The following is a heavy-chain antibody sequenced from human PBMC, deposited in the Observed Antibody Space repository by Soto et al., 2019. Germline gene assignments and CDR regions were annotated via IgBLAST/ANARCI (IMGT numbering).Heavy chain of an antibody. Sequence: GASVKVSCKASGYTFTSYGISWVRQAPGQGLEWMGWVSACNGNTNYAQKLQGRVTMTTDTSTSTAYMELRSLRSDDTAVYYCARDSDYYDSSGYHNHYYYYGMDVWGQGTMVTVSS. CDR1: GYTFTSYG. J-gene: IGHJ6*02. CDR2: VSACNGNT. V-gene: IGHV1-18*04. CDR3: ARDSDYYDSSGYHNHYYYYGMDV. D-gene: IGHD3-22*01.